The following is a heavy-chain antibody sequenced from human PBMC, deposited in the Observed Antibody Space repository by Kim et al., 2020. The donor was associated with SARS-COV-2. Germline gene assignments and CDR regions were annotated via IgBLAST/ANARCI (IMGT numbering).Heavy chain of an antibody. D-gene: IGHD2-2*01. Sequence: GGSLRLSCAASGFTFDDYTMHWVRQAPGKGLEWVSLISWDGGSTYYADSVKGRFTISRDNSKNSLYLQMNSLRTEDTALYYCAKDMSSSTSGDAFDIWGQGTMVTVSS. CDR1: GFTFDDYT. J-gene: IGHJ3*02. CDR2: ISWDGGST. CDR3: AKDMSSSTSGDAFDI. V-gene: IGHV3-43*01.